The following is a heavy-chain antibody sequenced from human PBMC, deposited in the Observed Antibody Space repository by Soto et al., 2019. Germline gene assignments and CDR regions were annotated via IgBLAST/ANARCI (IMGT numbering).Heavy chain of an antibody. V-gene: IGHV4-59*01. CDR1: GGSISSYY. CDR3: ARVLPRGDITSFGVVGLGGEYYGMDV. D-gene: IGHD3-3*01. Sequence: SETLSLTCTVSGGSISSYYWSWIRQPPGKGLEWIGYIYYSGSTNYNPSLKSRVTISVDTSKNQFSLKLSSVTAAHTAVYYCARVLPRGDITSFGVVGLGGEYYGMDVWGQGTTVTVSS. J-gene: IGHJ6*02. CDR2: IYYSGST.